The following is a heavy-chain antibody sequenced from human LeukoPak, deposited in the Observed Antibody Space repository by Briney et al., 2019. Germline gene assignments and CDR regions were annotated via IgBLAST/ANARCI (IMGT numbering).Heavy chain of an antibody. D-gene: IGHD3-9*01. CDR2: IDPNSGGT. CDR3: ARAYDTCMDV. Sequence: ASVKVSCKASGYTFTGYYMHWVRQTPGQGLEWMGWIDPNSGGTNYAQKFQGWVTMTRDTSISTAYMELSRLRSDDTAVYYCARAYDTCMDVWGKGTTVTVSS. J-gene: IGHJ6*04. CDR1: GYTFTGYY. V-gene: IGHV1-2*04.